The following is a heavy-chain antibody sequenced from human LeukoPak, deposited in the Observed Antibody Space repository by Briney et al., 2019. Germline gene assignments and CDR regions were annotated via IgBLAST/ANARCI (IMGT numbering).Heavy chain of an antibody. CDR2: IKQDGSET. J-gene: IGHJ5*02. D-gene: IGHD5-18*01. CDR3: ARGGSGYSYGKIDP. CDR1: GFTFSNYW. V-gene: IGHV3-7*01. Sequence: PGGSLRLSCAASGFTFSNYWINWVRQAPGKGLEWVANIKQDGSETYCVDSVKGRFTISRDNAKNSLYLQMNSLRDEDTAVYYCARGGSGYSYGKIDPWGQGILVTVSS.